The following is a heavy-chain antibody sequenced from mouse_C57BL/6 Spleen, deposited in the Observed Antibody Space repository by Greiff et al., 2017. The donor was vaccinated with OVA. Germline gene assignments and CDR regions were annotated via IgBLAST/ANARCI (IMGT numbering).Heavy chain of an antibody. D-gene: IGHD2-2*01. CDR2: ISSGSSTI. CDR3: ARMVTTGYYFDY. Sequence: EVKLVESGGGLVKPGGSLKLSCAASGFTFSDYGMHWVRQAPEKGLEWVAYISSGSSTIYYADTVKGRFTISRDNAKNTLFLQMTSLRSEDTAMYYCARMVTTGYYFDYWGQGTTLTVSS. CDR1: GFTFSDYG. J-gene: IGHJ2*01. V-gene: IGHV5-17*01.